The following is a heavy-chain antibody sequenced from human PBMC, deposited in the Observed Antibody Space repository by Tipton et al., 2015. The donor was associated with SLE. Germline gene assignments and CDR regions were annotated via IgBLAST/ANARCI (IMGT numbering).Heavy chain of an antibody. J-gene: IGHJ2*01. V-gene: IGHV3-21*01. CDR2: ISSSSSYI. D-gene: IGHD1-26*01. Sequence: SLRLSCAASGFTFSSYSMNWVRQAPGKGLEWVSSISSSSSYIYYADSVKGRFTISRDNAKNSLYLQMNSLRAEDTAVYYCARDRGPWYFDLWGRGTLVTVSS. CDR3: ARDRGPWYFDL. CDR1: GFTFSSYS.